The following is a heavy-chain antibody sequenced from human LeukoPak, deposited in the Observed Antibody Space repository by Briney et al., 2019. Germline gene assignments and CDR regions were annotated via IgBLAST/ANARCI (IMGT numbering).Heavy chain of an antibody. CDR1: GGSFSGYY. J-gene: IGHJ5*02. D-gene: IGHD3-16*01. Sequence: KSSETLSLTCAVYGGSFSGYYWSWIRQPPGKGLEWIGEINHSGSTNYNPSLKSRVTISVDTSKNQFSLKLSSVTAADTAVYYCARAGWGHNWFDPWGQGTLVTVSS. V-gene: IGHV4-34*01. CDR3: ARAGWGHNWFDP. CDR2: INHSGST.